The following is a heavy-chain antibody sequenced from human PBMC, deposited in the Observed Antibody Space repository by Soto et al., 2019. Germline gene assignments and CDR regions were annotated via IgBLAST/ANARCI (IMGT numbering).Heavy chain of an antibody. J-gene: IGHJ4*02. CDR1: GFTFSSYG. CDR2: IWYDGSNK. CDR3: ARDGDGYNYDY. V-gene: IGHV3-33*01. Sequence: VQLVESGGGVVQPGRSLRLSCAAYGFTFSSYGMHWVRQAPGKGLEWVAVIWYDGSNKYYADSVKGRFTISRDNSKNTLYLQMNSLRAEDTAVYYCARDGDGYNYDYWGQGTLVTVSS. D-gene: IGHD5-12*01.